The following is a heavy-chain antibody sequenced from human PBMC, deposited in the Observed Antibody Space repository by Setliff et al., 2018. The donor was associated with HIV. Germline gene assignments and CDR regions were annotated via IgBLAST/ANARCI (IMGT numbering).Heavy chain of an antibody. CDR3: TRHPLQPEVSGYFYLMDV. V-gene: IGHV5-51*01. J-gene: IGHJ6*04. D-gene: IGHD2-21*01. CDR2: IFPLDSET. CDR1: EYFFRTSW. Sequence: PGESLKISCKGPEYFFRTSWLGWVRQLPGKGLEWVAVIFPLDSETRYNPSLEGHVTISVDKSINTAYLQWSSLRASDTAVYYCTRHPLQPEVSGYFYLMDVWGTGTTVTVSS.